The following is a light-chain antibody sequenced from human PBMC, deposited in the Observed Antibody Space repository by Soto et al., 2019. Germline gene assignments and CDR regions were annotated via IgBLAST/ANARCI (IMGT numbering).Light chain of an antibody. Sequence: TQSPGTLSLKPGERATLSCRASQSVSSSYLAWYQQKPGQAPRFLIYGTSSRATGIPDRFSGSGSGTDFSLTISRLEPEDFAVYYCHQYGSSPTTLGQGTIV. J-gene: IGKJ1*01. CDR2: GTS. V-gene: IGKV3-20*01. CDR1: QSVSSSY. CDR3: HQYGSSPTT.